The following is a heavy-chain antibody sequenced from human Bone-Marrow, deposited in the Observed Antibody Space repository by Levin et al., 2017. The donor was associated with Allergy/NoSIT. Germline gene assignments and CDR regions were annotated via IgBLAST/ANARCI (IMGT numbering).Heavy chain of an antibody. J-gene: IGHJ5*02. CDR1: GGSVSSSY. V-gene: IGHV4-59*02. CDR3: ARDRWFGAYWGNWFDP. D-gene: IGHD3-10*01. CDR2: ISYGGSA. Sequence: SQTLSLTCTVYGGSVSSSYWAWLRPPPGKGLEWIAYISYGGSAYYNPSLQSRATMSLDTSKNQFSLNLNSVTAADTSVYYCARDRWFGAYWGNWFDPWGQGALVTVSS.